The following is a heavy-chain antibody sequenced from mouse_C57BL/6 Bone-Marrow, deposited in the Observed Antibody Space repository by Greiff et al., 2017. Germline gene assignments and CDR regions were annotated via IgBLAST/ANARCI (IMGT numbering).Heavy chain of an antibody. CDR1: GYTFTSYW. CDR2: IHPNSGST. V-gene: IGHV1-64*01. D-gene: IGHD1-1*01. Sequence: QVQLQQPGAELVKPGASVTLSCKASGYTFTSYWMHWVKQRPGQGLEWIGMIHPNSGSTNYNEKFKSKATLTVDKSSSTAYMQLSSLTSEDSAVYYCAREAYGRGCAYWGQGTLVTVSA. J-gene: IGHJ3*01. CDR3: AREAYGRGCAY.